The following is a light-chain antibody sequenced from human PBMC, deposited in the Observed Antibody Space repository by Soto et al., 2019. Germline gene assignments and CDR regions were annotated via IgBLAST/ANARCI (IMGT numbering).Light chain of an antibody. Sequence: QSVLTQPPSASGSPGQSVTISCTGSSSNIGAGYDVHWYQQLPGTAPKLLIFGNGNRPSGVPDRFSGSKSDTSASLAITGLQAEDEADYYCQTYDSSLSGLFVFGTGTKV. J-gene: IGLJ1*01. V-gene: IGLV1-40*01. CDR2: GNG. CDR1: SSNIGAGYD. CDR3: QTYDSSLSGLFV.